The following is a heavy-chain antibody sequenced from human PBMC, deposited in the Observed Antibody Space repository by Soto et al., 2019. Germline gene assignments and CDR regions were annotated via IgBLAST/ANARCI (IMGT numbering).Heavy chain of an antibody. CDR2: IVVGSVNT. D-gene: IGHD2-2*01. V-gene: IGHV1-58*01. CDR3: AADVARYCISTSGYDYYYGMDF. J-gene: IGHJ6*02. CDR1: GFTFTSSA. Sequence: SVKVSCKASGFTFTSSAVQWVRQARGQRLEWIGWIVVGSVNTNYAQKLQERVTITRDMSTSTAYMELSSLRSEDTAVYYCAADVARYCISTSGYDYYYGMDFWGQGSTVTVSS.